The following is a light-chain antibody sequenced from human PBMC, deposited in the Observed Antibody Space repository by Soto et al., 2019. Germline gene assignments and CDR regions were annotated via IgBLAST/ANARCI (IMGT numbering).Light chain of an antibody. CDR1: HSVSSY. Sequence: EIVLTQSPATLSLSPGERATLSCRASHSVSSYLAWYQQKPGQAPRLLIYDASTRATGIPARFSGSGSGTDFTLTISRQAEEDSAVYCWQQRSKSRCTFGQGTKVDIK. J-gene: IGKJ1*01. CDR2: DAS. CDR3: QQRSKSRCT. V-gene: IGKV3-11*01.